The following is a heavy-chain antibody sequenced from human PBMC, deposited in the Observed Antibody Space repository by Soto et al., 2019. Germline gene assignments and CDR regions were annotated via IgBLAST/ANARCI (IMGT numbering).Heavy chain of an antibody. V-gene: IGHV3-7*01. CDR1: GFTFSSYW. D-gene: IGHD3-10*01. J-gene: IGHJ5*02. Sequence: GGSLRLSCAASGFTFSSYWMSWVRQAPGKGLEWVANIKQDGSEKYYVDSVKGRFTISRDNAKNSLYLQMNSLRAEDTAVYYCARPNQYYLGGWFDPWGQGTLVTVSS. CDR3: ARPNQYYLGGWFDP. CDR2: IKQDGSEK.